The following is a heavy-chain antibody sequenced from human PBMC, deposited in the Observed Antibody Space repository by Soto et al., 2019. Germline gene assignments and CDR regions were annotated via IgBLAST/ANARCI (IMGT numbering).Heavy chain of an antibody. J-gene: IGHJ6*02. Sequence: DVQLVESGGGSVQPGGSLRLSCAVSGFTFSHYWMHWVRQAPGKGLACVSRLNQDGSDTNYADSVKGRFTVSRDNAKNTLYLQMTNLRVEDTALSFCVRGTNDWPGMDVWGQGTTVTVS. CDR3: VRGTNDWPGMDV. V-gene: IGHV3-74*01. D-gene: IGHD3-9*01. CDR2: LNQDGSDT. CDR1: GFTFSHYW.